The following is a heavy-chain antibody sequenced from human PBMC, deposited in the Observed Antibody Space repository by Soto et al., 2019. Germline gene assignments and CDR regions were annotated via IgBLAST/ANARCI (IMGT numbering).Heavy chain of an antibody. V-gene: IGHV3-30*03. J-gene: IGHJ5*02. Sequence: WGSLRLSCAASGFSFIRYAMHLGRQSPCKWLEWVALIASDGSNEYYASSVKGRFTISRDTSKNMVNLQMNSLRDEDTAVYYCARVSTMIVVVGWEWFDPWGQGTLVTVSS. CDR3: ARVSTMIVVVGWEWFDP. D-gene: IGHD3-22*01. CDR1: GFSFIRYA. CDR2: IASDGSNE.